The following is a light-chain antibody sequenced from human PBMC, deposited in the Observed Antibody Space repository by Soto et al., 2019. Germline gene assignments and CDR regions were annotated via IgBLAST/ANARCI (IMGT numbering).Light chain of an antibody. Sequence: AIQMTQFPSALSAAVGDRVTITCRASQGIRNDLGCYQQKPGKPPKLLIYSASSLQSEVPSRFSGSGSGTDFTLTISSLQPEDFATYYCLQDYNYPYTFGQGTKVEIK. CDR2: SAS. V-gene: IGKV1-6*01. J-gene: IGKJ2*01. CDR3: LQDYNYPYT. CDR1: QGIRND.